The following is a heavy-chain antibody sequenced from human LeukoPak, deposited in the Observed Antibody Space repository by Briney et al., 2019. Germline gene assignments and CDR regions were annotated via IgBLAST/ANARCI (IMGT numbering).Heavy chain of an antibody. D-gene: IGHD6-6*01. V-gene: IGHV3-48*03. J-gene: IGHJ4*02. CDR2: ISSSGSTI. CDR3: ASSIAARPFHFDY. Sequence: GGSLRLSCAASGFSFSSYEMNWVRQAPGTGLEWISYISSSGSTIYYADSVKGRFTISRDNAKNSLYLQMNSLRAEDTAVYYCASSIAARPFHFDYWGQGTLVTVSS. CDR1: GFSFSSYE.